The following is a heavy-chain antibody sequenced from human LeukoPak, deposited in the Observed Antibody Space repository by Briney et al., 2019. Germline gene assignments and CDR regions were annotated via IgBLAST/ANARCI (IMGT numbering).Heavy chain of an antibody. CDR1: GGSISSGDYY. CDR3: ARLYYDILTGYLEGAFDI. V-gene: IGHV4-30-4*01. CDR2: IYYSGST. Sequence: SQTLSLTCTVSGGSISSGDYYWSWIRQPPGKGLEWIGYIYYSGSTYYNPSLKSRVTISVDTSKNQFSLKLSSVTAAGTAVYYCARLYYDILTGYLEGAFDIWGQGTMVTVSS. J-gene: IGHJ3*02. D-gene: IGHD3-9*01.